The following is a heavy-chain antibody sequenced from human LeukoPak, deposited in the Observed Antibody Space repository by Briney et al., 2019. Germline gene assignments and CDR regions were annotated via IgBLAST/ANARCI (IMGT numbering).Heavy chain of an antibody. V-gene: IGHV5-10-1*01. Sequence: PGESLQISCKGSGSRFTSYWISWVRQMPGKGLEWMGRIDPSDSYTNYSPSFQGHVTISADKSISTAYLQWSSLKASDTAMYYCARHDIVDMAWFDPWGQGTLVTVSS. CDR3: ARHDIVDMAWFDP. CDR2: IDPSDSYT. CDR1: GSRFTSYW. D-gene: IGHD2-21*01. J-gene: IGHJ5*02.